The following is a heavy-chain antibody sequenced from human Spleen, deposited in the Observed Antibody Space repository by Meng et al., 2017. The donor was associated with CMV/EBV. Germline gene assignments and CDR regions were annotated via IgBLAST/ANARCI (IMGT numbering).Heavy chain of an antibody. D-gene: IGHD2-15*01. CDR2: IAWDGGSS. Sequence: ASGFSFEDYTMLWVRQAPGKGLEWVSVIAWDGGSSYYADSVKGRFTISRDNTKNSLYLQMNSLRSEDTALYYCAKDRSGGVEFRLVSWGQGTLVTVSS. CDR3: AKDRSGGVEFRLVS. V-gene: IGHV3-43*01. J-gene: IGHJ1*01. CDR1: GFSFEDYT.